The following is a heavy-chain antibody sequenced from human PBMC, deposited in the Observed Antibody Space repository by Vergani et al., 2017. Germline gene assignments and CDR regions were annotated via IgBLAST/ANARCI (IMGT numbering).Heavy chain of an antibody. Sequence: EVHLVESGGGLVQPGRSLRLSCSGSGFTLGDYAMTWVRQAPGKGLEWVSSISSSSSYIYYADSVKGRFTISRDNAKNSLYLQMNSLRAEDTAVYYCARSLRSSREIRGDYWGQGILVTVSS. J-gene: IGHJ4*02. CDR1: GFTLGDYA. CDR2: ISSSSSYI. D-gene: IGHD6-6*01. V-gene: IGHV3-21*01. CDR3: ARSLRSSREIRGDY.